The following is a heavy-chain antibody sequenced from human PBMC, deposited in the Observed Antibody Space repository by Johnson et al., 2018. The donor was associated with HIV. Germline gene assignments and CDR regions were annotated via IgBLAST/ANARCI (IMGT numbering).Heavy chain of an antibody. D-gene: IGHD4-17*01. Sequence: QVQLVESGGGVVQPGRSLRLSCVGSGFTFSSYDMHWVRQAPGKGMDWVALISYDGSNKYYADSVKGRFTISRDNSKNTLYLQMNSLRAEDTAVYYCARGGLGDYVVAFDIWGQGTMVTVSS. V-gene: IGHV3-30-3*01. CDR3: ARGGLGDYVVAFDI. J-gene: IGHJ3*02. CDR2: ISYDGSNK. CDR1: GFTFSSYD.